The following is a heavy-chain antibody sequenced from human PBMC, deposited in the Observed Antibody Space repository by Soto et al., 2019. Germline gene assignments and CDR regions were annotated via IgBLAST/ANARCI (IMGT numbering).Heavy chain of an antibody. Sequence: SETLSLTCTVSGDSISSGNKYWSWIRQAPGKGLERIGYIFSSGTTYYNPSLKSRLTMSLDTSQNQFSLRLASVTDADSAVYYCARVPSPFDYYYAMDVWGQGTTVTVSS. J-gene: IGHJ6*02. CDR1: GDSISSGNKY. CDR2: IFSSGTT. V-gene: IGHV4-30-4*01. CDR3: ARVPSPFDYYYAMDV. D-gene: IGHD3-16*01.